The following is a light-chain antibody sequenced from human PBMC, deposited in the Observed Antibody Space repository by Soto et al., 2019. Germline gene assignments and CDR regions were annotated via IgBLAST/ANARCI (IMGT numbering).Light chain of an antibody. CDR3: SSYAGSNNFGYV. J-gene: IGLJ1*01. V-gene: IGLV2-8*01. Sequence: QSVLTQPPSASGSPGQSVTISCTGTSSDVGGYNYVSWYQQHSGKAPKLMIYEVSKRPSGVPDRFSGSKSGNTASLTVSGLQAEDEADYYCSSYAGSNNFGYVFGTGTKVTVL. CDR2: EVS. CDR1: SSDVGGYNY.